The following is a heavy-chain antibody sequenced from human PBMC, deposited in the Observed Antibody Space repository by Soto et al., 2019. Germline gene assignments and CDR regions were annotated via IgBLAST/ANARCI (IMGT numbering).Heavy chain of an antibody. D-gene: IGHD3-9*01. Sequence: QVQLQQWGAGPLSPLETLSLTCGVSGGSFSGYYWAWIRQSPGKGLEWIGEINDRGSINYNPSLKSRVSISVDTSKNHYSLNLRSVTAADTAVYYCARESHDILTGPPWVGYFDLWGRGTLVT. CDR2: INDRGSI. CDR3: ARESHDILTGPPWVGYFDL. V-gene: IGHV4-34*01. CDR1: GGSFSGYY. J-gene: IGHJ2*01.